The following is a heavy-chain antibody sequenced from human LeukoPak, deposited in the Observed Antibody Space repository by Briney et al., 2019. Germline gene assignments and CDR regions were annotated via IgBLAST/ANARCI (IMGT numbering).Heavy chain of an antibody. CDR1: GYSFTTYW. CDR2: IYPGDSDT. CDR3: ARGDTEVAATADY. D-gene: IGHD6-19*01. Sequence: GESLKISCKGSGYSFTTYWIGWVRQMPGKGLEWMGIIYPGDSDTRYSPSFQGQVTISADKSINTAYLQWSSLKASDTAMYYCARGDTEVAATADYWGQGTLVTVSS. V-gene: IGHV5-51*01. J-gene: IGHJ4*02.